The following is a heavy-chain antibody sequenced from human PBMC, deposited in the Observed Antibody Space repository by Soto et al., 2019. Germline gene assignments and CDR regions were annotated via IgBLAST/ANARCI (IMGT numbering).Heavy chain of an antibody. CDR1: GGSFSGYN. CDR2: INHSGST. V-gene: IGHV4-34*01. J-gene: IGHJ4*02. D-gene: IGHD3-10*01. Sequence: QVQLQKWGAGLLKPSETLSLTCAVYGGSFSGYNWSWIRQPPGKGLEWIGEINHSGSTNYNPSLKSRVTISVDTSKNQFSLKLSSVTAADTAVYYCASLFGRQLNTFVDYWCQGTLVTVSS. CDR3: ASLFGRQLNTFVDY.